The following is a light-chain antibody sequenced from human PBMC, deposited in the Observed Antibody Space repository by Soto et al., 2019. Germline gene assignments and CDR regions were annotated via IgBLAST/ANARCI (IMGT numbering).Light chain of an antibody. CDR1: SSDVGAYNL. V-gene: IGLV2-14*02. CDR3: SSYTSSSTPHVV. J-gene: IGLJ2*01. Sequence: QSALTQPASVSGSPEQSITISCTGTSSDVGAYNLVSWYQQHPGKAPRLIIYEGSKRPSGISHRFSGSKSGNTASLTISGLQAEDEADYYCSSYTSSSTPHVVFGGGTKVTVL. CDR2: EGS.